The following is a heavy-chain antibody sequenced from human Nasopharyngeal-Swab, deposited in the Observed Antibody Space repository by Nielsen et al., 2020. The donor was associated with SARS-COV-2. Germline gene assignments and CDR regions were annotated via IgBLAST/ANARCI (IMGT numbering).Heavy chain of an antibody. CDR3: ARARITMIVVVDAFDI. Sequence: SETLSLTCTVSGGSISSGGYYWSWIRQHPGKGLERIGYIYYSGSTYYNPSLKSRVTISVDTSKNQFPLKLSSVTAADTAVYYCARARITMIVVVDAFDIWGQGTMVTVSS. D-gene: IGHD3-22*01. CDR2: IYYSGST. CDR1: GGSISSGGYY. J-gene: IGHJ3*02. V-gene: IGHV4-31*03.